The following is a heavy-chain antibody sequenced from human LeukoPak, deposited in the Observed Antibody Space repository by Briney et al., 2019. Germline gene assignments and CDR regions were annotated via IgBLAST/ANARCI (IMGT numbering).Heavy chain of an antibody. CDR3: AKVLFRTLGGSFDY. V-gene: IGHV1-18*01. CDR2: ISAYNGNT. D-gene: IGHD3-10*01. CDR1: GYTFTSYG. J-gene: IGHJ4*02. Sequence: ASVKVSCKASGYTFTSYGISWVRQAPGQGLEWMGWISAYNGNTNYAQKLQGRVTMTTDTSTSTAYMELRSLRAEDTAAYYCAKVLFRTLGGSFDYWGQGTLVTVSS.